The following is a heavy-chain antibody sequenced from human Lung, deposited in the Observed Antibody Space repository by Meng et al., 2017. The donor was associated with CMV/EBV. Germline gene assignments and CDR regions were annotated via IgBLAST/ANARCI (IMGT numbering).Heavy chain of an antibody. CDR3: ARDPRLSTYYDFWSGYKNGMDA. CDR2: INPSGGST. J-gene: IGHJ6*02. Sequence: SVXVSXXASGYTFTSYYMHWVRQAPGQGLEWMGIINPSGGSTSYAQKFQGRVTMTRDTSTSTVYMELSSLRSEDTAVYYCARDPRLSTYYDFWSGYKNGMDAWGQGTXVTVSS. V-gene: IGHV1-46*01. CDR1: GYTFTSYY. D-gene: IGHD3-3*01.